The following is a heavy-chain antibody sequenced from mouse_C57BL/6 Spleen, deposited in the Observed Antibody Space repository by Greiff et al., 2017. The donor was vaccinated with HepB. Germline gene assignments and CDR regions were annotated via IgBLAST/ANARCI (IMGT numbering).Heavy chain of an antibody. D-gene: IGHD2-2*01. CDR2: IYPGSGNT. J-gene: IGHJ4*01. V-gene: IGHV1-76*01. CDR1: GYTFTDYY. CDR3: ARSHGYDDGYYYAMDY. Sequence: QVQLQQSGAELVRPGASVKLSCKASGYTFTDYYINWVKQRPGQGLEWIARIYPGSGNTYYNEKFKGKATLTAEKSSSTAYMQLSSLTSEDSAVYFCARSHGYDDGYYYAMDYWGQGTSVTVSS.